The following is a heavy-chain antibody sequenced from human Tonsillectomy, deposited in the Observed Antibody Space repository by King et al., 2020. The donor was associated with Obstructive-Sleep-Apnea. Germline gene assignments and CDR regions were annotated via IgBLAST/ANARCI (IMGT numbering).Heavy chain of an antibody. CDR3: ASYDSAGYYPFH. V-gene: IGHV4-28*01. Sequence: QLQESGPGLVKPSDTLSLTCAVSGYSISSSHWWGRIRQPPGKGLEWIGYIYYSGNTFYNPSLKSRVTMSVDASKNQFSLKLSSLTAVDTAIYFCASYDSAGYYPFHWGQGTLVTVSS. CDR1: GYSISSSHW. J-gene: IGHJ4*02. CDR2: IYYSGNT. D-gene: IGHD3-22*01.